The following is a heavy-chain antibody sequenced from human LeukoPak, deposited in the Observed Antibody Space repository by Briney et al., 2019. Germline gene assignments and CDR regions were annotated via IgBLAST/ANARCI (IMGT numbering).Heavy chain of an antibody. CDR2: IRYDGSNK. Sequence: GGSLRLSCAASGFTFSSYGMHWVRQAPGKGLEWVAFIRYDGSNKYYADSVKGRFTISRDNSKNTLYLQMNSLRAEDTAVYYCAREKYSSGWYYFDYWGQGTLVTVSS. CDR1: GFTFSSYG. CDR3: AREKYSSGWYYFDY. V-gene: IGHV3-30*02. D-gene: IGHD6-19*01. J-gene: IGHJ4*02.